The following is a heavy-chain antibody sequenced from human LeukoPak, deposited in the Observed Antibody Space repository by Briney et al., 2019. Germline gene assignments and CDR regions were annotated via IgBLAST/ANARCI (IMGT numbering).Heavy chain of an antibody. CDR1: GYTFTSYY. V-gene: IGHV1-46*01. D-gene: IGHD6-13*01. Sequence: ASVKVSCKASGYTFTSYYMHWVRLAPGQGLEWMGIINPSGGGTSYAQKFQGRVTMTRDMSTSTVYMELSSLRSEDTAVYYCARDRGLAAADQFDYWGQGTLVTVSS. J-gene: IGHJ4*02. CDR3: ARDRGLAAADQFDY. CDR2: INPSGGGT.